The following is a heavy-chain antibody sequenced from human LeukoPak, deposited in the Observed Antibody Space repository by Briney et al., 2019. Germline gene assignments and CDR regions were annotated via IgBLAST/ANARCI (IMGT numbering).Heavy chain of an antibody. Sequence: GASVKVSCKASGYTFTSYGISWVQQAPGQGLEWMGWISAYNGNTNYAQKLQGRVTMTTDTSTSTAYMELRSLRSDDTAVYYCARDWDFMTTGTTPSHYGYWGQGTLVTVSS. D-gene: IGHD4-17*01. CDR3: ARDWDFMTTGTTPSHYGY. V-gene: IGHV1-18*01. CDR1: GYTFTSYG. CDR2: ISAYNGNT. J-gene: IGHJ4*02.